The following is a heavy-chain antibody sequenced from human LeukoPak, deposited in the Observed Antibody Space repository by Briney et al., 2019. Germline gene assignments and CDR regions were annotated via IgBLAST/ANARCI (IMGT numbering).Heavy chain of an antibody. J-gene: IGHJ5*02. V-gene: IGHV4-39*01. Sequence: PSETLSLTCTVSGGSISSSGYYWGWIRQPPGKGLEWIGSIHYSGSTYYNPSLKSRVTISVDTSKNQFSLKLRSVTAADTAVYYCARHVDTAMVPVWFDPWGQGTLVTVSS. CDR1: GGSISSSGYY. D-gene: IGHD5-18*01. CDR2: IHYSGST. CDR3: ARHVDTAMVPVWFDP.